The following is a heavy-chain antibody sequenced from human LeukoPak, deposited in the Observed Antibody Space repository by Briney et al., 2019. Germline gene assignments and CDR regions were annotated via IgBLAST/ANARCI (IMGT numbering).Heavy chain of an antibody. Sequence: SETLSLTCSVSGGSISSYYWSWIRQPAGKGLEWIGHIYTTGSTNYNPSLKSRVTMSLDTSRNQFSLKLNSVTAADTAVYYCAKSNGYGLVDIWGQGTMVTVSS. CDR2: IYTTGST. CDR3: AKSNGYGLVDI. D-gene: IGHD3-10*01. V-gene: IGHV4-4*07. J-gene: IGHJ3*02. CDR1: GGSISSYY.